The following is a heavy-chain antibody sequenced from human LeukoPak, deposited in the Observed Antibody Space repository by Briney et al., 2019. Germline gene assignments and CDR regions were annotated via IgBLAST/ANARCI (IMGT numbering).Heavy chain of an antibody. J-gene: IGHJ4*02. Sequence: GGSLRLSCAASGFTFSTVWMHWVRQAPGKGLIWVSQINNDGSDTKYADSVKGRFTISRDNAKNTVYLQMNSLRAEDTAVYYCARDPLLWELPSDYWGQGTLVTVSS. D-gene: IGHD1-26*01. CDR3: ARDPLLWELPSDY. V-gene: IGHV3-74*03. CDR1: GFTFSTVW. CDR2: INNDGSDT.